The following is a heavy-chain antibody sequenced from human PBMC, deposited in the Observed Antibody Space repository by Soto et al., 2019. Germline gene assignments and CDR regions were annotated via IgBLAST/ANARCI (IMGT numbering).Heavy chain of an antibody. J-gene: IGHJ4*02. Sequence: SGGSLRLSCAASGIIFGQYAMSWVRLAPGKGLEWVSVVGPSGASTFYADSVRGRFTISRDNSENTLYLQMNSLRAADTALYFCARSYYYDSTGYYRTFDYWGPGTLVTVS. D-gene: IGHD3-22*01. V-gene: IGHV3-23*01. CDR3: ARSYYYDSTGYYRTFDY. CDR1: GIIFGQYA. CDR2: VGPSGAST.